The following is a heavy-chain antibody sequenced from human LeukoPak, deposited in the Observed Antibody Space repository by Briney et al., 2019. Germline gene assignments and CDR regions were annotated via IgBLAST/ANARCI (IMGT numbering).Heavy chain of an antibody. CDR3: ATNGWYCLDH. J-gene: IGHJ1*01. D-gene: IGHD6-19*01. CDR2: IYTSGST. Sequence: ASQTLSLTCTVSGGSISSGSYYWSWIRQPAGKGLEWIGRIYTSGSTNYNPSLKGRVTISVDKSNNHFSLRLTSVTAADTAVYYCATNGWYCLDHWGQGALVTVSS. CDR1: GGSISSGSYY. V-gene: IGHV4-61*02.